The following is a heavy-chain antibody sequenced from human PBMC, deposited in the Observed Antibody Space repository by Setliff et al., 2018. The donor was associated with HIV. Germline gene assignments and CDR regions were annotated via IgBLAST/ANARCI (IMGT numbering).Heavy chain of an antibody. D-gene: IGHD6-13*01. CDR2: INPDSRGT. CDR1: GYAFTDYS. Sequence: WASVKVSCKTSGYAFTDYSIHWVRQAPGQGLEWVGRINPDSRGTSYAQTFQGRVTMTRDTSVSTAYMELSRLKSDDTAVFYCARGVKGIATTGKYYFDYWGQGTLVTVSS. CDR3: ARGVKGIATTGKYYFDY. V-gene: IGHV1-2*06. J-gene: IGHJ4*02.